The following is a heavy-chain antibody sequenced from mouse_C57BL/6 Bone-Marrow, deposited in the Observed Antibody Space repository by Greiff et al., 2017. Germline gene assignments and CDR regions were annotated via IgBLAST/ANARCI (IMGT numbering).Heavy chain of an antibody. CDR1: GYTFTSYW. Sequence: VQLQHPGAELVKPGASVKLSCKASGYTFTSYWMQWVKQRPGQGLEWIGEIDPSDSYTNYNQKFKGKATLTVDPSSSTAYMQLSSLTSADSAVYYCARVVRYAMDYWGQGTSVTVSS. D-gene: IGHD1-1*02. CDR2: IDPSDSYT. V-gene: IGHV1-50*01. CDR3: ARVVRYAMDY. J-gene: IGHJ4*01.